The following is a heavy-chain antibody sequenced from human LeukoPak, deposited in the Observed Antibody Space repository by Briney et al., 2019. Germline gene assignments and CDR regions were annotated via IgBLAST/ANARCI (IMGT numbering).Heavy chain of an antibody. CDR1: GGSISSYY. CDR3: ARETRQGSDF. CDR2: IYTSGTTNYNT. Sequence: SETLSLTCTVSGGSISSYYWSWIRQPPGKGLEWIGRIYTSGTTNYNTNYNPSLKSRVTMSVDTSKNQLSLNLSSVTAADTAVYYCARETRQGSDFWGQGTLVTVSS. D-gene: IGHD1-7*01. J-gene: IGHJ4*02. V-gene: IGHV4-4*07.